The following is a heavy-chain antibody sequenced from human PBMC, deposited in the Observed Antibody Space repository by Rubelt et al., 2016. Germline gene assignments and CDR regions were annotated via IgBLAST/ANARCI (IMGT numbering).Heavy chain of an antibody. V-gene: IGHV4-30-4*07. Sequence: QLQLQESGSGLVKPSQTLSLTCAVSGGSISSGGYAWSWIRQAPGKGLEWIGYIYYSGSTYYNPSLKSRVILSVDTSKNQFPLKLNSVTAADTAVYYCARVGTCYFDTELWGLGTMVTVSS. CDR1: GGSISSGGYA. D-gene: IGHD3-22*01. J-gene: IGHJ3*01. CDR2: IYYSGST. CDR3: ARVGTCYFDTEL.